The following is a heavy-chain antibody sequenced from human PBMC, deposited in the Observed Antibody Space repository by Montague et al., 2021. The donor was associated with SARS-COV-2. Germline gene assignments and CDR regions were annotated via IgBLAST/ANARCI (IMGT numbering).Heavy chain of an antibody. Sequence: TLSLTCTVSGGSISSGSYYWSWIRQPAGKGLEWIGRIYTSGSTNYNPSLKSRVTISVDTSKNQFSLKLSSVTAADTAVYYCARESGSPTDYYYYGMDVWGQGTTVTVSS. CDR2: IYTSGST. CDR3: ARESGSPTDYYYYGMDV. J-gene: IGHJ6*02. V-gene: IGHV4-61*02. CDR1: GGSISSGSYY. D-gene: IGHD1-26*01.